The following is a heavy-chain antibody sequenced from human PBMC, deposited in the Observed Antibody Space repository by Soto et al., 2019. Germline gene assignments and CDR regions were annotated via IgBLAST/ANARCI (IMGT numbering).Heavy chain of an antibody. V-gene: IGHV1-2*04. CDR3: ARDSGITIFGVVPRSSTDV. J-gene: IGHJ6*02. Sequence: ASVKVSCKASGYTFTGYYMHWVRQAPGQGLEWMGWINPNSGGTNYAQKFQGWVTMTRDTSISTAYMELSRLRSDDTAVYYCARDSGITIFGVVPRSSTDVWGQGTTISDSS. CDR1: GYTFTGYY. CDR2: INPNSGGT. D-gene: IGHD3-3*01.